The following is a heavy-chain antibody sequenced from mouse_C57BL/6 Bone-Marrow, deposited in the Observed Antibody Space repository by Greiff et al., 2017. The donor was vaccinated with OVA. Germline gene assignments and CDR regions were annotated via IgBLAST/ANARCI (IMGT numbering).Heavy chain of an antibody. V-gene: IGHV1-19*01. CDR1: GYTFTDYY. CDR2: INPYNGGT. CDR3: ARGEYDYDWYFDV. D-gene: IGHD2-4*01. J-gene: IGHJ1*03. Sequence: VQLQQSGPVLVKPGASVKMSCKASGYTFTDYYMNWVKQSHGKSLEWIGVINPYNGGTSYNQKFKGKATLTVDKSSSTAYMELISLTSEDSAVYYCARGEYDYDWYFDVWGTGTTVTVSS.